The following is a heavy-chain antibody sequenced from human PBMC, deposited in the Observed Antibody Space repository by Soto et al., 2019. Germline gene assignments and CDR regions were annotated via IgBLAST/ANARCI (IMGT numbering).Heavy chain of an antibody. Sequence: GESLKISCKGSGYSFASYWIGWVRQMPGKGLEWMGIIYPGDSDTRYSPSFQGHVTISAAKSITTAFLQWSSLKASDTAMYYCARPYYEVYFDLWGRGTLVTVSS. CDR2: IYPGDSDT. D-gene: IGHD1-26*01. V-gene: IGHV5-51*01. J-gene: IGHJ2*01. CDR3: ARPYYEVYFDL. CDR1: GYSFASYW.